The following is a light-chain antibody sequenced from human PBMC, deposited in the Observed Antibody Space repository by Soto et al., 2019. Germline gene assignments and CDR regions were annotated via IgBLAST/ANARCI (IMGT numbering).Light chain of an antibody. CDR2: DAS. J-gene: IGKJ5*01. Sequence: DIVLTQSPATLSLSPGERATLSCRASQSVRSSLAWYQQKPGQAPRLLIHDASSRATGIPARFSGSGSGTDFTLTISSLEPEDFAVYYCQKRSNWPPPITFGQGTRLEIK. V-gene: IGKV3-11*01. CDR3: QKRSNWPPPIT. CDR1: QSVRSS.